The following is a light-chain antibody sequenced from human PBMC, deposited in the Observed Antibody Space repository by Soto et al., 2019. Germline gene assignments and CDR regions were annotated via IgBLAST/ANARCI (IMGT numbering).Light chain of an antibody. V-gene: IGKV1-5*03. CDR1: QTISSW. J-gene: IGKJ1*01. CDR2: KAS. Sequence: DIQITQSPSTLSGSAGARVTITCPASQTISSWLAWYQQKPGKAPKLLIYKASTLKSGVPSRFSGSGSGTEFTLTISSLQPDDFATYYCQHYNSYSEALGQGTKVDIK. CDR3: QHYNSYSEA.